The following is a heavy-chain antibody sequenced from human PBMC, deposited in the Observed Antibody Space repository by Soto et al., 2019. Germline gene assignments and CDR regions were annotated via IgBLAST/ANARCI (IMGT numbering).Heavy chain of an antibody. CDR2: ISYDGSNK. CDR3: ANLGTVGYCSGGSCYAVLDAFDI. Sequence: QVQLVESGGGVVQPGRSLRLSCAASGFTFSSYGMHWVRQAPGKGLEWVAVISYDGSNKYYADSVKGRFTISRDNSKNTLYLQMNSLRAEDTAVYYCANLGTVGYCSGGSCYAVLDAFDIWGQGTMVTVSS. V-gene: IGHV3-30*18. D-gene: IGHD2-15*01. CDR1: GFTFSSYG. J-gene: IGHJ3*02.